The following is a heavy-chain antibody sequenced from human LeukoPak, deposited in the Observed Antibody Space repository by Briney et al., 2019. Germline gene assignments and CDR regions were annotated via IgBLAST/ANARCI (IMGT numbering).Heavy chain of an antibody. D-gene: IGHD4-17*01. Sequence: PSETLSLTCTVSGYSISSGYYWSWIRQPAGKGLEWIGRIYTSGSTNYNPSLKSRVTISVDTSKNQFSLKLSSVTAADTAVYYCASRIYDYGDPSSLYYYYGMDVWGQGTTVTVSS. V-gene: IGHV4-61*02. CDR1: GYSISSGYY. CDR3: ASRIYDYGDPSSLYYYYGMDV. CDR2: IYTSGST. J-gene: IGHJ6*02.